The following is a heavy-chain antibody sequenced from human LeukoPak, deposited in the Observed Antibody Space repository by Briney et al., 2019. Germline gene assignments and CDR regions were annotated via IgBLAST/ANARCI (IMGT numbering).Heavy chain of an antibody. CDR1: GGSISSSTYY. CDR2: IYYRGST. V-gene: IGHV4-39*01. Sequence: SETLSLTCTVSGGSISSSTYYWGWIRQPPGKGLEWIGNIYYRGSTYYNPSLKSRVTISVDTSKNQFSLKLSSMTAADTAVYYCARHKVVAGPNFDYWGQGTLVTVSS. CDR3: ARHKVVAGPNFDY. J-gene: IGHJ4*02. D-gene: IGHD6-19*01.